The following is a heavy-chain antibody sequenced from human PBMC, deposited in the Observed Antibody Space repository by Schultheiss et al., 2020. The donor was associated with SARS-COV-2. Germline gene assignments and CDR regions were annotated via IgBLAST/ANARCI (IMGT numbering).Heavy chain of an antibody. D-gene: IGHD3-3*01. J-gene: IGHJ5*02. CDR3: ARVHYDFWSGYPWGFDP. V-gene: IGHV4-4*02. CDR1: GGSISSSNW. CDR2: IYHSGST. Sequence: GSLRLSCAVSGGSISSSNWWSWVRQPPGKGLEWIGEIYHSGSTNYNPSLKSRVTISVDKSKNQFSLKLSSVTAADTAVYYCARVHYDFWSGYPWGFDPWGQGTLVTVSS.